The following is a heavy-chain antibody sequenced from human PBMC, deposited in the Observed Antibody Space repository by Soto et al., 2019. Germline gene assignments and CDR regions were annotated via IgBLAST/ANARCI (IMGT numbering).Heavy chain of an antibody. J-gene: IGHJ4*02. V-gene: IGHV1-18*04. CDR2: ISAYNGNT. D-gene: IGHD3-3*01. Sequence: ASVKVSCKASGYTFTSYGISWVRQAPGQGLEWMGWISAYNGNTNYAQKLQGRVAMTTDTSTSTAYMELRSLRSDDTAVYYCARDPAGYDFWSGYFVYFDYWGQGTLVTVSS. CDR3: ARDPAGYDFWSGYFVYFDY. CDR1: GYTFTSYG.